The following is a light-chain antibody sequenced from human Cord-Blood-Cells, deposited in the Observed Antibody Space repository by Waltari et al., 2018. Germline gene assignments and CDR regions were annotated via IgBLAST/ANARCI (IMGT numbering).Light chain of an antibody. Sequence: QSALTHPASVSGSPGQSITISCTGTSSDFGSYNLVSWYQQHPGKAPKLMIYEGSKRPSGGSNRFSGSKSGNTASLTNSGLQAEDEADYYCCSYAGSSTVVFGGGTKLTVL. V-gene: IGLV2-23*01. J-gene: IGLJ2*01. CDR3: CSYAGSSTVV. CDR1: SSDFGSYNL. CDR2: EGS.